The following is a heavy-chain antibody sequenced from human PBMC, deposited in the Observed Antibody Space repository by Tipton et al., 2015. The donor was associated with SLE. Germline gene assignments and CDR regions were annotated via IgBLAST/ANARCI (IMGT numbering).Heavy chain of an antibody. V-gene: IGHV4-61*10. D-gene: IGHD1-1*01. CDR1: GDSISSGRHY. Sequence: TLSLTCTVSGDSISSGRHYWSWIRRPAGKGLEWIGYIFYTGSTNYNPSLKSRVAMSVDMSKNQFSLKLTSVTAADTAVYYCASGNPVMPLWGQGTLVTVSS. CDR3: ASGNPVMPL. CDR2: IFYTGST. J-gene: IGHJ4*02.